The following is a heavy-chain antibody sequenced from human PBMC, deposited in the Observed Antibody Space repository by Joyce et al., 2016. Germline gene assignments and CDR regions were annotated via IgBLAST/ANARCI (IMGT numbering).Heavy chain of an antibody. CDR3: ARVSLEWLSDGANYFDH. V-gene: IGHV1-2*02. CDR2: INPNSGGS. CDR1: GYTFTAYF. D-gene: IGHD3-3*01. J-gene: IGHJ4*02. Sequence: QVQLVQSGAEVTKPGASVKVSCKASGYTFTAYFIPLVRQAPGQGLEWMGWINPNSGGSDFAQHFQGRVTMSCDTSISTSYMELRGLRSDYTAVYYCARVSLEWLSDGANYFDHWCQGALVTVSS.